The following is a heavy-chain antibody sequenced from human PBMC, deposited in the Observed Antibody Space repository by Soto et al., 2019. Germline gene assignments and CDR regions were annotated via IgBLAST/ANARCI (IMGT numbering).Heavy chain of an antibody. CDR1: GFTFSTYT. CDR3: AKERHLDVIWTFDS. CDR2: INAPFSPT. J-gene: IGHJ4*02. Sequence: PGGSLRLSCAASGFTFSTYTMNWVRQAPVNGLEFVSGINAPFSPTYYAASVKGRFTFSRYNSKKILFLQMNSLRDEDTAVYYCAKERHLDVIWTFDSWGPGTLVTVSS. V-gene: IGHV3-23*01. D-gene: IGHD3-9*01.